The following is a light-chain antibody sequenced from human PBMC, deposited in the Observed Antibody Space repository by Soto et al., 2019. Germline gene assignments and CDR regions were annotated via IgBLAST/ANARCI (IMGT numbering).Light chain of an antibody. CDR3: QQRSNWPLT. CDR1: QSVSSY. Sequence: EIVLTQSPATLSLSPGERATLSCRASQSVSSYLAWYQQKPGQAPGLLIYDASNRATGIPARFSGSGSGTDFTLTISSLEPEDFVVYYCQQRSNWPLTFGGGTKVEIK. J-gene: IGKJ4*01. CDR2: DAS. V-gene: IGKV3-11*01.